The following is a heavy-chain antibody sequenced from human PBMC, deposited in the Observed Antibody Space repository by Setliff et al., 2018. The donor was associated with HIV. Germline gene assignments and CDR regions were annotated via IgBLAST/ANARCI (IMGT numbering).Heavy chain of an antibody. CDR2: VIPIFGTA. V-gene: IGHV1-69*13. D-gene: IGHD3-22*01. CDR3: AKGGYYDSTGYYYYYLYYLDE. J-gene: IGHJ6*03. Sequence: SVKVSCKVSGGTFNSYAISWVRQAPGQGLEWMGGVIPIFGTANYAQKFQGRVTITADESTSTAYMELSSLRSEDTAVYYCAKGGYYDSTGYYYYYLYYLDEWGKGTTVTVSS. CDR1: GGTFNSYA.